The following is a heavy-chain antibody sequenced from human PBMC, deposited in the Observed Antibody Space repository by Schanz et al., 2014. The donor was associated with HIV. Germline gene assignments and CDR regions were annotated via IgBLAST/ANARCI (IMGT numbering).Heavy chain of an antibody. CDR3: ARGLGY. Sequence: EVQLMDSGGGLVRPGGSLRLSCAASRFTFSSFAMSWVRQAPGKGLEWVSAMSGSGGSTYYADSVKGRFTISRDSSKNTLFLQMNSLRAEDTAVYYCARGLGYWGQGTLVTVSS. CDR1: RFTFSSFA. V-gene: IGHV3-23*01. CDR2: MSGSGGST. J-gene: IGHJ4*02.